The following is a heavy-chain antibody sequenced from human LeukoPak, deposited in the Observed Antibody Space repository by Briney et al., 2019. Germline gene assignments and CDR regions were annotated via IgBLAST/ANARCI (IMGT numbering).Heavy chain of an antibody. Sequence: GGSLRLSCAASGFTLNTYGMHWVRQAPGKGLEWVSSISSSSSYIYYADSVKGRFTISRDNAKNSLYLQMNSLRAEDTAVYYCARGAVWGQGTLVTVSS. CDR2: ISSSSSYI. D-gene: IGHD6-19*01. V-gene: IGHV3-21*01. CDR1: GFTLNTYG. J-gene: IGHJ4*02. CDR3: ARGAV.